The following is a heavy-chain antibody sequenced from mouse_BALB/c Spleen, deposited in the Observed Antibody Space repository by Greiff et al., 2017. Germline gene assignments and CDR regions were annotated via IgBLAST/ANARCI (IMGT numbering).Heavy chain of an antibody. D-gene: IGHD2-4*01. CDR2: INPSNGRT. CDR3: ARSGYDWDY. V-gene: IGHV1S81*02. CDR1: GYTFTSYW. J-gene: IGHJ2*01. Sequence: VQLQQSGAELVKPGASVKLSCKASGYTFTSYWMHWVKQRPGQGLEWIGEINPSNGRTNYNEKFKSKATLTVDKSSSTAYMQLSSLTSEDSAVYYCARSGYDWDYWGQGTTLTVSS.